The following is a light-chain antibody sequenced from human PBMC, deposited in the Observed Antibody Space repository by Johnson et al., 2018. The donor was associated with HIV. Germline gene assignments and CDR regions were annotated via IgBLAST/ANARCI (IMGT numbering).Light chain of an antibody. CDR3: GTWDSSLSAYV. CDR2: DNN. Sequence: QSVLTQPPSVSAAPGQKVTISCSGSSCDIGNNYVSWHQKFPGAAPKVLIYDNNKRPSGIPDRFSGSKSGTSATLAITGLQSGDEADYYCGTWDSSLSAYVFGNGTKVTVL. J-gene: IGLJ1*01. V-gene: IGLV1-51*01. CDR1: SCDIGNNY.